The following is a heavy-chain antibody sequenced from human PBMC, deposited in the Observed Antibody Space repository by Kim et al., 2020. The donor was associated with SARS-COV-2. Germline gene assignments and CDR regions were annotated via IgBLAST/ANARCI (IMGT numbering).Heavy chain of an antibody. CDR3: ARCSDWLGASDYYGMDV. J-gene: IGHJ6*02. CDR2: INPSGGHR. V-gene: IGHV1-46*01. CDR1: GYHFTSYY. Sequence: ASVKVSCRASGYHFTSYYIHWVRQAPGQGLEWMGVINPSGGHRIYAQKFQGRVTLTRDTSTSTVSMGLTSLRSEDTAVYSCARCSDWLGASDYYGMDVWGQGTTVTVSS. D-gene: IGHD3-9*01.